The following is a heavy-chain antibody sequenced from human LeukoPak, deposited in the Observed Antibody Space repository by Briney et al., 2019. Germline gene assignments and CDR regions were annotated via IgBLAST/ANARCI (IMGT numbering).Heavy chain of an antibody. D-gene: IGHD3-10*01. CDR3: AKDSVISPVGDYFDY. V-gene: IGHV3-30*18. Sequence: GRSLRLSCAASGFTFSSYGMHWVRQAPGKGLEWVAVISYDGSNKYYADSVKGRFTISRDNSKNTLYLQMNSLRAEDTAVYYCAKDSVISPVGDYFDYWGQGTLVTVSS. CDR2: ISYDGSNK. J-gene: IGHJ4*02. CDR1: GFTFSSYG.